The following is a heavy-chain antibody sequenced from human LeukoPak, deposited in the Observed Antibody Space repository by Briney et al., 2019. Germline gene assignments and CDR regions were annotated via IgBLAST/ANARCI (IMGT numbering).Heavy chain of an antibody. D-gene: IGHD3-10*01. CDR2: IYTSGST. CDR3: ARGIRLGYGSGRDWFDP. Sequence: SETLSLTCTVSGGFISSYYWSWILQPAGKGLEWIGRIYTSGSTNYNPSLKSRVTMSVDTSKNQFSLKLNSVTAADTAVYYCARGIRLGYGSGRDWFDPWGQGTLVTVSS. V-gene: IGHV4-4*07. CDR1: GGFISSYY. J-gene: IGHJ5*02.